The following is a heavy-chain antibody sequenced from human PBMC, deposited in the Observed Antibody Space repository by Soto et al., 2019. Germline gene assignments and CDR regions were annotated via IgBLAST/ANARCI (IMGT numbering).Heavy chain of an antibody. V-gene: IGHV3-23*01. J-gene: IGHJ5*02. Sequence: GGSLSLSCAASGFTFSSYAMSWVRQAPGKGLEWVSAISGSGGSTYYADSVKGRFTISRDNSKNTLYLQMNSLRAEDTAVYYCAKDPRPMEWFDPWGQGTLVTVSS. D-gene: IGHD3-10*01. CDR1: GFTFSSYA. CDR3: AKDPRPMEWFDP. CDR2: ISGSGGST.